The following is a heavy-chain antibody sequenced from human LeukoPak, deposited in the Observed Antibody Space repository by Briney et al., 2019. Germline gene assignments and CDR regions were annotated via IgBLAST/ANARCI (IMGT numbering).Heavy chain of an antibody. CDR3: ARDHGEEDYMDV. CDR2: IYHGGST. J-gene: IGHJ6*03. D-gene: IGHD3-10*01. V-gene: IGHV4-38-2*02. Sequence: HPSETLSLTCTVSGYSISSGYYWGWIRQPPGKGLEWIGSIYHGGSTYYNPSLKSRVTISVDTSKNQFSLKLSSVTAADTAVYYCARDHGEEDYMDVWGKGTTVTVSS. CDR1: GYSISSGYY.